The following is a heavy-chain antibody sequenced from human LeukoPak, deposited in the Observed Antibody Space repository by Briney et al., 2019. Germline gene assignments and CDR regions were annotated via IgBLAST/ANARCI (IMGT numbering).Heavy chain of an antibody. CDR3: AKELGDYGDPNWFDP. J-gene: IGHJ5*02. Sequence: PSETLSLTCTVSGGSIKNYYWSWIRQSPGKGLEWLGYIYYSGSTNYNPSLKSRITISVDTPKNQFSLKLSSVTAADTAVYYCAKELGDYGDPNWFDPWGQGTLVTVSS. CDR2: IYYSGST. V-gene: IGHV4-59*01. D-gene: IGHD4-17*01. CDR1: GGSIKNYY.